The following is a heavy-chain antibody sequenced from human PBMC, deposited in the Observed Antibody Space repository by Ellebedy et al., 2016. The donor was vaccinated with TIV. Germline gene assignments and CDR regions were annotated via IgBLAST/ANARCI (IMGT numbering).Heavy chain of an antibody. V-gene: IGHV4-39*07. Sequence: MPSETLSLTCTVSGGSISTTDYYWAWIRQPPGKGLEWIGSVSYNGTPYYNPSLKSQISLSIDSSKNQLSLRLTSVTAADTAVYYCARGAPFPYYFDSWGQGLLVTVSS. CDR3: ARGAPFPYYFDS. CDR2: VSYNGTP. CDR1: GGSISTTDYY. J-gene: IGHJ4*02.